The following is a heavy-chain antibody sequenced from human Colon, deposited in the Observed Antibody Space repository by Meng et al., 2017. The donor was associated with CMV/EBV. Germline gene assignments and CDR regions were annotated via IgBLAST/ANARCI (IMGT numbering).Heavy chain of an antibody. D-gene: IGHD6-19*01. J-gene: IGHJ5*02. CDR1: GYTFTSYY. CDR3: AREKAGTCWFDP. Sequence: ASVKVSCKASGYTFTSYYIHWVRQAPGQGLEWMGIINPSGGSTSYAQRFQGRVTMTRDTSTSTVYMELSSLRSEDTAVYYCAREKAGTCWFDPWGQGTLVTVSS. CDR2: INPSGGST. V-gene: IGHV1-46*01.